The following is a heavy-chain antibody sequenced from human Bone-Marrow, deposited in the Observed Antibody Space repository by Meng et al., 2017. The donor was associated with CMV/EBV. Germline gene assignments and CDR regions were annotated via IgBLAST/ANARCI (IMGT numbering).Heavy chain of an antibody. Sequence: ASVKVSCKASGYTFTGYYMHWVRQAPGQGLEWLGWINPNSGGTNYAQKFQGRVTMTRDTSISTAYMELSRLRSDDTAVYYCARGQLWSGSGDIGYWGQGTLVTVSS. CDR3: ARGQLWSGSGDIGY. D-gene: IGHD3-3*01. CDR2: INPNSGGT. V-gene: IGHV1-2*02. J-gene: IGHJ4*02. CDR1: GYTFTGYY.